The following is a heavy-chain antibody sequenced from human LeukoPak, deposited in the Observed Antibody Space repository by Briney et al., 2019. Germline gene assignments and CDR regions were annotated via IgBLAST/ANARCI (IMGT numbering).Heavy chain of an antibody. CDR1: GFTFSSYG. Sequence: PGGSLRLSCAASGFTFSSYGMHWVRQAPGKGLEWVAFIRYDGSNKYYADSVKGRFTISRDNSKNTLYLQMNSLRAEDTAVYYCARGGYSYGLLFDYWGQGTLVTVSS. J-gene: IGHJ4*02. V-gene: IGHV3-30*02. CDR3: ARGGYSYGLLFDY. CDR2: IRYDGSNK. D-gene: IGHD5-18*01.